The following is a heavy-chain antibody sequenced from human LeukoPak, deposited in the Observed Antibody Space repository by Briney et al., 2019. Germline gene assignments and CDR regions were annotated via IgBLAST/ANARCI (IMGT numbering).Heavy chain of an antibody. D-gene: IGHD5-24*01. Sequence: GGSLRLSCAASGFTFSSYAMSWVRQAAGKGLEWVSSVSGGGGPSFAYYAESVKGRFTISRDNSKNTIYLQMSSLRADDTATYYCAHGGGSQFHAWGQGTLVTVSS. CDR1: GFTFSSYA. J-gene: IGHJ5*02. CDR3: AHGGGSQFHA. CDR2: VSGGGGPSFA. V-gene: IGHV3-23*01.